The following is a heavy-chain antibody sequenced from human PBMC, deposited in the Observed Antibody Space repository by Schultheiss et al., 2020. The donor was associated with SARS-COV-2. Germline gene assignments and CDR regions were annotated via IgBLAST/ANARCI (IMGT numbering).Heavy chain of an antibody. J-gene: IGHJ5*02. CDR3: AKDRRIGMSGFRFDA. CDR2: ISGDNGQT. CDR1: GYTFSDYY. V-gene: IGHV1-18*04. Sequence: ASVKVSCKASGYTFSDYYMHWVRQAPGQGLEWLGWISGDNGQTDYRQKVQGRLTMTTDTSTSTAYMELRSLTSDDTAIYYCAKDRRIGMSGFRFDAWGQGTLVTVSS. D-gene: IGHD6-19*01.